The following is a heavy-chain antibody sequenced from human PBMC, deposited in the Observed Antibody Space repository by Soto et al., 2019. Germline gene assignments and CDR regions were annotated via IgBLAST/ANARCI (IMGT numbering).Heavy chain of an antibody. Sequence: GGSLRLSCATSGFTFSSYAMSWVRQAPGEGLEWVSAISGSGGSTYYADSVKGRFTISRDNSKNTLYLQMNSLRAEDTAVYYCAKGSLYYYDSSGYYVEYWGQGTLVTVSS. CDR2: ISGSGGST. V-gene: IGHV3-23*01. D-gene: IGHD3-22*01. CDR3: AKGSLYYYDSSGYYVEY. J-gene: IGHJ4*02. CDR1: GFTFSSYA.